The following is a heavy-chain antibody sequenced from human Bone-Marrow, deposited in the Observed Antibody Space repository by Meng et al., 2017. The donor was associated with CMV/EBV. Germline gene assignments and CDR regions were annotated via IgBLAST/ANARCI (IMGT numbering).Heavy chain of an antibody. Sequence: SVKVSCKASGYTFTGYYMHWVRQAPGQGLEWMGGIIPIFGTANYAQKFQGRVTITTDESTSTAYMELSSLRSEDTAVYYCARGGGGGVLMVYDYYYYYYGKDVWGQGTTVAVSS. CDR2: IIPIFGTA. J-gene: IGHJ6*02. CDR3: ARGGGGGVLMVYDYYYYYYGKDV. CDR1: GYTFTGYY. V-gene: IGHV1-69*05. D-gene: IGHD2-8*01.